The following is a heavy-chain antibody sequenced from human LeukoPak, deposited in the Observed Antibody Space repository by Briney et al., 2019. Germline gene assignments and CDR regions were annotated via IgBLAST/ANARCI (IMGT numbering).Heavy chain of an antibody. CDR2: VSHVGIHQ. V-gene: IGHV3-30*18. Sequence: PGGSLRLSCAASGFMFSGYGIHWVRQAPGKGLEWLAVVSHVGIHQYYAQSVRGRFTISRDNFRNSVFLEMDSLGVEDTAVYYWVKDVHPPPREITPGDWGQGTLVVVDS. CDR1: GFMFSGYG. J-gene: IGHJ4*02. D-gene: IGHD1-14*01. CDR3: VKDVHPPPREITPGD.